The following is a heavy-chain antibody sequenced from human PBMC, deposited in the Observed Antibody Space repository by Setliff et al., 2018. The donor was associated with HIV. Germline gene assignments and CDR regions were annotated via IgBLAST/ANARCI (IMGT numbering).Heavy chain of an antibody. D-gene: IGHD1-20*01. CDR1: GFTVSNDY. J-gene: IGHJ6*02. V-gene: IGHV3-66*01. CDR3: ARDPGRYNGMDV. CDR2: IHSGGST. Sequence: PGGSLRLSCAASGFTVSNDYMSWVRQAPGRGLEWVSVIHSGGSTYYADSVKGRFIISGDNSKNTLYLQMNSLRAEDTAVYYCARDPGRYNGMDVWGQGTTVTVSS.